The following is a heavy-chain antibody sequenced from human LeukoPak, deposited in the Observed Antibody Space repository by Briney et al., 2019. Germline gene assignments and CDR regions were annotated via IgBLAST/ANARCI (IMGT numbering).Heavy chain of an antibody. CDR3: ARTAYSNYVIDY. Sequence: SETLSLTCTVSSASISSTVSSSSYYWGWIRQPPGKGLEWIGIIYYSGNTYYSPSLKSRVTISADTSKNQFSLKLSSVTTADTVVYYCARTAYSNYVIDYWGQGTLVTVSS. CDR2: IYYSGNT. D-gene: IGHD4-11*01. CDR1: SASISSTVSSSSYY. V-gene: IGHV4-39*01. J-gene: IGHJ4*02.